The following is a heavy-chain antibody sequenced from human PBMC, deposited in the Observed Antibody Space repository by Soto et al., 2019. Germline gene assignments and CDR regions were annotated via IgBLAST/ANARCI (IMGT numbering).Heavy chain of an antibody. CDR2: ISGSGGST. V-gene: IGHV3-23*01. CDR1: GFTFRSFA. Sequence: GGSLRLSCAASGFTFRSFAMSWVRQAPGKGLEWVSAISGSGGSTFYADSVRARFTISRDNSDNTVYLQMNSLRVEDTAVYYWAKDRLSDWYYYYGMDVWGQGTTVTVSS. CDR3: AKDRLSDWYYYYGMDV. D-gene: IGHD3-9*01. J-gene: IGHJ6*02.